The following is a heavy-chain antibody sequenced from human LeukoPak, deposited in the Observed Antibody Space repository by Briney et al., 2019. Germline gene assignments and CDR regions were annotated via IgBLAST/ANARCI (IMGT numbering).Heavy chain of an antibody. CDR1: GFTFSSYA. CDR2: ISGSGGST. V-gene: IGHV3-23*01. CDR3: AKTGWAVVVTAIYYFDY. D-gene: IGHD2-21*02. Sequence: GGSLRLSCAASGFTFSSYAMSWVRQAPGKGLEWVSAISGSGGSTYYADSVKGRFTISRDNSKNTLYLQMNSLRAEDTAVYYCAKTGWAVVVTAIYYFDYWGQGTLVTVSS. J-gene: IGHJ4*02.